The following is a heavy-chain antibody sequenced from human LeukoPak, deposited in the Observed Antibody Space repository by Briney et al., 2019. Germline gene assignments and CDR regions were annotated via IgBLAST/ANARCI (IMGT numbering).Heavy chain of an antibody. CDR3: ARGAYSIAARPGAFDI. CDR1: GFTFSSYA. CDR2: ISYDGSNK. D-gene: IGHD6-6*01. V-gene: IGHV3-30*01. J-gene: IGHJ3*02. Sequence: GGSLRLSCAASGFTFSSYAMHWVRQAPGKGLEWVAVISYDGSNKYYADSVKGRFTISRGNSKNTLYLQMNSLRAEDTAVYYCARGAYSIAARPGAFDIWGQGTMVTVSS.